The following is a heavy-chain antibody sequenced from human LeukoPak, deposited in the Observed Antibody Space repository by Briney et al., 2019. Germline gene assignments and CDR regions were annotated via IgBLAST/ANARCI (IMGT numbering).Heavy chain of an antibody. CDR1: GCIFSSHA. V-gene: IGHV3-23*02. J-gene: IGHJ6*02. Sequence: GGSLRLSCVASGCIFSSHAMSWVRQAPGKGLEWVSAISTEGNTFYLDSVKGRFTISRDNSKNTLYLQMDSLRDEDTAVYYCARAIPLYGMDVWGQGTTVTVSS. CDR3: ARAIPLYGMDV. CDR2: ISTEGNT.